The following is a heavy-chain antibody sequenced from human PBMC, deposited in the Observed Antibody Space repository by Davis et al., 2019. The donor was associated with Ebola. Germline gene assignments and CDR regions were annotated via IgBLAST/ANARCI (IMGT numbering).Heavy chain of an antibody. CDR3: ARGDIFTDQVAYFDF. CDR1: GGTFFSYG. D-gene: IGHD5-12*01. J-gene: IGHJ4*02. Sequence: SVKVSCKASGGTFFSYGITWVRQAPGQGLEWVGGIIPLIARENYAEKFQGRVTISADASTDTAFMELRSLTSEDTAVYYCARGDIFTDQVAYFDFWGQGTLVTVSS. CDR2: IIPLIARE. V-gene: IGHV1-69*13.